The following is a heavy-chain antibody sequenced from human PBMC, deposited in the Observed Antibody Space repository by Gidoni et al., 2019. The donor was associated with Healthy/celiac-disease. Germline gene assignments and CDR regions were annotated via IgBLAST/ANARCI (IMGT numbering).Heavy chain of an antibody. J-gene: IGHJ6*03. V-gene: IGHV4-59*01. CDR2: IGNSGSA. Sequence: QVQLQESGPGLVKPSETLSLTCNVPGGSISSYYWSWIRQPPGKGLEWIGYIGNSGSAHYNPSLKSRVTISIDTSNNRFALKLSSVTAADTAVYFCARAEGASYYFYMDVWGTGTTVTVSS. CDR1: GGSISSYY. CDR3: ARAEGASYYFYMDV.